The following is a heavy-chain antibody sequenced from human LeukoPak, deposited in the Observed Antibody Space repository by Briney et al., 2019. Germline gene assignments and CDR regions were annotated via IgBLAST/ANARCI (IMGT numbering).Heavy chain of an antibody. CDR1: GFTFDDYD. V-gene: IGHV3-43D*03. CDR3: AKDWGGRDYDMLTGYLDY. Sequence: GGSLRLSCAASGFTFDDYDMHWARQGPGKGLEWVSLISWDGGSTYYADSVKGRFIISRDNSKNSLYLQMNSLRAEDTALYYCAKDWGGRDYDMLTGYLDYWGQGTLVTVSS. CDR2: ISWDGGST. J-gene: IGHJ4*02. D-gene: IGHD3-9*01.